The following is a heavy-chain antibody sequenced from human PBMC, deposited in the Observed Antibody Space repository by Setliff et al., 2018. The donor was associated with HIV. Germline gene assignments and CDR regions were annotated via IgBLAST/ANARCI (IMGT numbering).Heavy chain of an antibody. CDR2: IYRSGST. V-gene: IGHV4-61*09. CDR3: ARGEYYFDY. J-gene: IGHJ4*02. Sequence: TLSLTCSVSGGSISSGSYYWSWVRQPAGKGLEWIGHIYRSGSTNYNPSLKSRVTISVDTSKNQFSLKLNSVTAADTAVYYCARGEYYFDYWGQGTLVTVS. CDR1: GGSISSGSYY.